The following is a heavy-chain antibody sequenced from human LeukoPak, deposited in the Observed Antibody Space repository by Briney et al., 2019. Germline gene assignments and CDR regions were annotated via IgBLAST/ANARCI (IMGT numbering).Heavy chain of an antibody. CDR2: IYYSGST. Sequence: PSETLSLTCTVSGVSFSSGGFYWSWIRPHTGKGLESIVNIYYSGSTYYNPSLKSRVTISVDTSKKHFSLKLSSVTAADTAVYYCAREDSGNWFDPWGEGTLVTVSS. CDR3: AREDSGNWFDP. CDR1: GVSFSSGGFY. D-gene: IGHD1-26*01. J-gene: IGHJ5*02. V-gene: IGHV4-31*03.